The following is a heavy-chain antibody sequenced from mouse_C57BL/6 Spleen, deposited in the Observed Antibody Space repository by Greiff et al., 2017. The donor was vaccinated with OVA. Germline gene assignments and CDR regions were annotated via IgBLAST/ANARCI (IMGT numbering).Heavy chain of an antibody. CDR3: ARRYYGPYYAMDY. Sequence: EVQLQQSGPELVKPGASVKISCKASGYTFTDYYMNWVKQSHGKSLEWIGDINPNNGGTSYNQKFKGKATLTVDKSSSTAYMELRSLTSEDSAVYYCARRYYGPYYAMDYWGQGTSVTVSS. CDR2: INPNNGGT. J-gene: IGHJ4*01. V-gene: IGHV1-26*01. CDR1: GYTFTDYY. D-gene: IGHD1-1*01.